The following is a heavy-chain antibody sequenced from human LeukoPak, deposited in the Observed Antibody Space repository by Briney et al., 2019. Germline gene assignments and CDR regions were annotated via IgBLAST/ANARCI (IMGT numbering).Heavy chain of an antibody. CDR2: INSRSSTI. CDR1: RFTFSNYG. Sequence: GGSLRLSCAASRFTFSNYGVNWVRQAPGKGLEWVSYINSRSSTIYYADSVKGRFTISRDNSKNTLYLQMNSLRAEDTAVYYCAKARRYFDRFDYWGQGTLVTVSS. D-gene: IGHD3-9*01. CDR3: AKARRYFDRFDY. V-gene: IGHV3-48*01. J-gene: IGHJ4*02.